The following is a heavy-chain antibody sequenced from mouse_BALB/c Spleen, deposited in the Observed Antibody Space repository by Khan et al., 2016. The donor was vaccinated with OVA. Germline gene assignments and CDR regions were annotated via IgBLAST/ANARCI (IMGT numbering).Heavy chain of an antibody. CDR1: GFSLTSYG. V-gene: IGHV2-9*02. CDR2: IWAGGST. CDR3: ARLEDL. Sequence: QVQLKQSGPGLVAPSQSLSITCTVSGFSLTSYGVHWVRQPPGKGLEWLGVIWAGGSTNYNSALMSRLSISKDNSKSQVFLKMNSRQTDDTAMYYCARLEDLWGQGTTITVSS. J-gene: IGHJ2*01.